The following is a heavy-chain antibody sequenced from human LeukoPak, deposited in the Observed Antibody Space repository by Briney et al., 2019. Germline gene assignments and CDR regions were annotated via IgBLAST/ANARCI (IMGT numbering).Heavy chain of an antibody. CDR2: IIPIFGTA. D-gene: IGHD3-3*01. J-gene: IGHJ4*02. Sequence: SVKVSCTASGGTFSSYAISWVRQAPGQGLEWMGGIIPIFGTANYAQKFQGRVTITADESTSTAYMELSSLRSEDTAVYYCARSLGFLEWLEDYWGQGTPVTVSS. CDR1: GGTFSSYA. V-gene: IGHV1-69*13. CDR3: ARSLGFLEWLEDY.